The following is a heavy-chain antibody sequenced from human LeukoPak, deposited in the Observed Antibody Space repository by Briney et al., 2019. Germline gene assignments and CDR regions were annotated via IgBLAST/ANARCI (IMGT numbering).Heavy chain of an antibody. CDR3: AKAFGFGELSFTY. D-gene: IGHD3-10*01. Sequence: GGSLRLSCAASGFTFSSYAMSWVRQAPGKGLEWVSAISGSDGSTYYADSVKGRFTISRDNSKNTLYLQMNSLRAEDTAVYYCAKAFGFGELSFTYWGQGTLVTVSS. CDR2: ISGSDGST. J-gene: IGHJ4*02. V-gene: IGHV3-23*01. CDR1: GFTFSSYA.